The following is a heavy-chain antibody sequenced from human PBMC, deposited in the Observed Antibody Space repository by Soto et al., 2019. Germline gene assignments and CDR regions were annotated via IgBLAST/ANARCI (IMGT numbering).Heavy chain of an antibody. CDR1: GFTFSSYG. V-gene: IGHV3-30*03. CDR2: ISYDGSNK. J-gene: IGHJ5*02. Sequence: QPGGSLRLSCAASGFTFSSYGMHWVRQAPGKGLEWVAVISYDGSNKYYADSVKGRFTISRDNSKNTLYLQMNSLRAEDTAVYYCAVGAQGPWGQGTLVTVS. CDR3: AVGAQGP.